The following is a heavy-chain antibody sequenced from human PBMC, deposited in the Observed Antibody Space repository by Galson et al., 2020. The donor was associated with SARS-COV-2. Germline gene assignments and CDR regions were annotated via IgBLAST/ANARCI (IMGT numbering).Heavy chain of an antibody. D-gene: IGHD5-18*01. Sequence: NSGGSLRLSCAASGFPFSTYSMNWVRQAPGKGLEWVSSISTSSSYIYYADSVKGRFTISRDNAKNSLYLQMNSLRADDTAVYYCARDEGIRGYNYGRLYY. CDR2: ISTSSSYI. CDR1: GFPFSTYS. J-gene: IGHJ6*01. CDR3: ARDEGIRGYNYGRLYY. V-gene: IGHV3-21*01.